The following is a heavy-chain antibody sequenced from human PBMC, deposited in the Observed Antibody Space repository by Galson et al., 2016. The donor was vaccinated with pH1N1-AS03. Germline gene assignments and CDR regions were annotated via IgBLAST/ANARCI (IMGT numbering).Heavy chain of an antibody. CDR3: ARDRTQVTETLLYDY. V-gene: IGHV1-18*01. CDR2: ISAHSGHA. Sequence: SVKVSCKASGYTFSNYAFSWLRQTPGQGLEWMGWISAHSGHASYAQAFQGRVSMTIDASTTTTYMELRSLTTDDTAVYFCARDRTQVTETLLYDYWGQGTLLAVSS. CDR1: GYTFSNYA. J-gene: IGHJ4*02. D-gene: IGHD2/OR15-2a*01.